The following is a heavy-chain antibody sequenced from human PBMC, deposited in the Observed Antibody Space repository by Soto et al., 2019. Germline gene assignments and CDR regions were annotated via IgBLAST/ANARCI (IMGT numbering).Heavy chain of an antibody. Sequence: SLRLSCVASGFTFSNFAMAWVRQAPGEGLEWVSAISGSGDDTFYADSMKGRFTISRDNSKDTLYLQINSLRAEDTAVYYCARGGQVTMVRGVIHGFDYWGQGTLVTVS. J-gene: IGHJ4*02. D-gene: IGHD3-10*01. V-gene: IGHV3-23*01. CDR2: ISGSGDDT. CDR3: ARGGQVTMVRGVIHGFDY. CDR1: GFTFSNFA.